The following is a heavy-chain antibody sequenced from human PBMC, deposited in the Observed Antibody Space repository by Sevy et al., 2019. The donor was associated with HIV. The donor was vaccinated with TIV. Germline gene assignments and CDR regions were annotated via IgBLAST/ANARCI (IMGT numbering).Heavy chain of an antibody. V-gene: IGHV4-38-2*02. D-gene: IGHD3-3*01. Sequence: SETLSLTCTVSGYSISSGYYWGWIRQPPGKGLEWIGSIYHSGSTYYNPSLKSRVTISVDTSKNQFSLKLSSVTAADTAVYYCARVIFDFWRDIMALDAFDIWGQGTMVTVSS. CDR3: ARVIFDFWRDIMALDAFDI. CDR2: IYHSGST. CDR1: GYSISSGYY. J-gene: IGHJ3*02.